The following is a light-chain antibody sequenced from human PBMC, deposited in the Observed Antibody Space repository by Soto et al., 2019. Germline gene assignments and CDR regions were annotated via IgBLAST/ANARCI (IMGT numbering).Light chain of an antibody. CDR2: GAS. J-gene: IGKJ1*01. CDR3: KQFNTWPPA. Sequence: EIVMTQSPATLSVSPGERATLSCRASQSVSINLAWYQQKPGQAPRLLIYGASTRAAGIPARFSGSGSGTDFTLSISSLQSEDFAVYYCKQFNTWPPAFGQGTKVDIK. CDR1: QSVSIN. V-gene: IGKV3-15*01.